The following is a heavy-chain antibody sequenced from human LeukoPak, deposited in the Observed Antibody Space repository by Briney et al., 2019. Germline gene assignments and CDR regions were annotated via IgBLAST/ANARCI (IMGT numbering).Heavy chain of an antibody. V-gene: IGHV4-4*07. CDR1: GGSISSYY. D-gene: IGHD6-19*01. CDR3: AREVEQWLVKYNWFDP. J-gene: IGHJ5*02. Sequence: PSETLSLTCTVSGGSISSYYWSWIRQPAGKGLEWIGRIYTSGSTNYNPSLKSRVTMSVDTSKNQFSLKLSSVTAADTAVYYCAREVEQWLVKYNWFDPWGQGTLVTVSS. CDR2: IYTSGST.